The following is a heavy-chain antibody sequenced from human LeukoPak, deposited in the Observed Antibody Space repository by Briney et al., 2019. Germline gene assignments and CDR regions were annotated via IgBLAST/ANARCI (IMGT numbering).Heavy chain of an antibody. CDR1: GFTFSSYG. V-gene: IGHV3-30*18. CDR2: ISYDGSNK. CDR3: AKGGKVPAAISASWYSSSSSEFDY. Sequence: GGSLRLSCAASGFTFSSYGMHWVRQAPGKGLEWVAVISYDGSNKYYADSVKGRFTISRDNSKDTLYLQMNSLRAEDTAVYYCAKGGKVPAAISASWYSSSSSEFDYWGQGTLVTVSS. J-gene: IGHJ4*02. D-gene: IGHD2-2*01.